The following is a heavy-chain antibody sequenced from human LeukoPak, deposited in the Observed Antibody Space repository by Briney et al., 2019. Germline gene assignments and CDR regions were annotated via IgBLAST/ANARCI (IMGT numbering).Heavy chain of an antibody. CDR1: EFSVGSNY. CDR3: ARGWDGY. V-gene: IGHV3-66*01. CDR2: IYSGGST. Sequence: PGGSLRLSCAASEFSVGSNYMTWVRQAPGKGLEWVSLIYSGGSTYYADSVKGRFTISRDNSKNTLYLQMNSLRAEDTAVYYCARGWDGYWGQGTLVTVSS. J-gene: IGHJ4*02. D-gene: IGHD1-26*01.